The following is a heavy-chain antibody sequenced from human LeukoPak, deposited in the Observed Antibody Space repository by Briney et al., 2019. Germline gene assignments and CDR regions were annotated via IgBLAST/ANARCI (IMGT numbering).Heavy chain of an antibody. J-gene: IGHJ4*02. CDR1: GYTFASYF. D-gene: IGHD1-26*01. Sequence: ASVKVSCKTSGYTFASYFIHWVRQAPGQGLEWMGMINPSGGSTSYAQQFQGRVTMTRDTSTSTVYMELSSLRSEDTAVYYCARDSGSYADYWGQGALVTVPS. V-gene: IGHV1-46*01. CDR3: ARDSGSYADY. CDR2: INPSGGST.